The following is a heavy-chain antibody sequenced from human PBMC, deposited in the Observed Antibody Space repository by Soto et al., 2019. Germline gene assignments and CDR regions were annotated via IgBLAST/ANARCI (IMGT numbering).Heavy chain of an antibody. CDR3: ARAGAYGDYLFDY. Sequence: LGGSLRLSCAASGFTFSDYYMSWIRQAPGKGLEWVSYISSSGSTIYYADSVKGRFTISRDNAKNSLYLQMNSLRAEDTAVYYCARAGAYGDYLFDYWGQGTLVTVSS. CDR2: ISSSGSTI. J-gene: IGHJ4*02. V-gene: IGHV3-11*01. D-gene: IGHD4-17*01. CDR1: GFTFSDYY.